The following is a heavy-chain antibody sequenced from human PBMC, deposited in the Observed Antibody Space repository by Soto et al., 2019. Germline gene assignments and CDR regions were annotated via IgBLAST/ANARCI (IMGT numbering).Heavy chain of an antibody. Sequence: XSVKVSYNASGYTFTSYGISLVRQAPGQGLEWMGWISAYNGNTNYAQKLQGRVTMTTDTSTSTAYMELRSLRSDDTAVYYCARDLRLLWSFDYWGQGTLVTVSS. V-gene: IGHV1-18*01. CDR2: ISAYNGNT. CDR3: ARDLRLLWSFDY. J-gene: IGHJ4*02. CDR1: GYTFTSYG. D-gene: IGHD3-10*01.